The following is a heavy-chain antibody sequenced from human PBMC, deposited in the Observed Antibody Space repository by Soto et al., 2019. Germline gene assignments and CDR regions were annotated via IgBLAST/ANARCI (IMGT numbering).Heavy chain of an antibody. V-gene: IGHV3-33*01. J-gene: IGHJ4*02. CDR3: AGGDNSGWWGGDY. CDR2: IWYDGSNK. D-gene: IGHD6-19*01. CDR1: GFMFSTYG. Sequence: QVQLVESGGGVVQPGRSLRLSCAASGFMFSTYGMHWVRQVPGEGLEWVAVIWYDGSNKYYADSVNGRFTISRDNSNNTLYLQINSRRDEDTAVYYGAGGDNSGWWGGDYWGQGTLVTVSS.